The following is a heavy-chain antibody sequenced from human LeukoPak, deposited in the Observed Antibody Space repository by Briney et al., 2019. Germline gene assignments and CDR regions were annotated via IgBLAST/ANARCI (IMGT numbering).Heavy chain of an antibody. CDR1: GFTFDDYA. Sequence: GGSLRLSCAASGFTFDDYAMHWVRQAPGKGLKWVSGISWNSGSIGYADSVKGRFTISRDNAKNSLYLQMNSLRAEDMALYYCAKAAGYSYGLPFDYWGQGTLVTVSS. J-gene: IGHJ4*02. CDR2: ISWNSGSI. V-gene: IGHV3-9*03. CDR3: AKAAGYSYGLPFDY. D-gene: IGHD5-18*01.